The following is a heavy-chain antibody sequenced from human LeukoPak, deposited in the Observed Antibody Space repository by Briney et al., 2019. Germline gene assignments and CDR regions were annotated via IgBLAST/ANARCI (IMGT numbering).Heavy chain of an antibody. V-gene: IGHV3-11*04. CDR3: AIQNTMIVVVPYFDS. Sequence: PGGSLRLSCAASGLTFSDYYMTWIRQAPGKGLEWVAYISSSGSTIYSADSVKGRFTVSRDDAKNSLFLHMNSLRAEDTAIYYCAIQNTMIVVVPYFDSWGQGTLVTVSS. J-gene: IGHJ4*02. CDR2: ISSSGSTI. CDR1: GLTFSDYY. D-gene: IGHD3-22*01.